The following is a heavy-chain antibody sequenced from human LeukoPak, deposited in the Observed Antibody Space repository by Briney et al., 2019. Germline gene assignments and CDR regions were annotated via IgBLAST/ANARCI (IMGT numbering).Heavy chain of an antibody. CDR3: ARDLDYGSGSFSN. CDR1: GYAFTDFY. CDR2: INPNSGGT. V-gene: IGHV1-2*02. J-gene: IGHJ4*02. D-gene: IGHD3-10*01. Sequence: ASVKVSCKASGYAFTDFYIHWVRRPPGQGLEWWGWINPNSGGTTYAQKFQGRVTMTTDTSISTAYLELNGLRSDDTAVYYCARDLDYGSGSFSNWGQGAIVTVSS.